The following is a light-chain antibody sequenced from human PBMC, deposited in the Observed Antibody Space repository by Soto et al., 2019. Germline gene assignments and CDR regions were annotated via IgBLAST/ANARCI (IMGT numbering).Light chain of an antibody. CDR3: CSYADGSIYF. Sequence: QSVLTQPASVSGSPGQSITISCTGTSSDVGSYNLVSWYQQHPDKAPKVMIHEGSKRPSGVSGRFSGSKSGNTASLTISGLQAEDEGDYYCCSYADGSIYFFGTGTKVTVL. CDR1: SSDVGSYNL. V-gene: IGLV2-23*01. J-gene: IGLJ1*01. CDR2: EGS.